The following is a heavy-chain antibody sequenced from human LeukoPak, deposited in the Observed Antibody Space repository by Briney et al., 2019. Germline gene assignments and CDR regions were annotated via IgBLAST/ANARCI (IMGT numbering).Heavy chain of an antibody. D-gene: IGHD1-1*01. CDR3: AREGKRRLARDAFDI. CDR1: GFTFSDYW. J-gene: IGHJ3*02. Sequence: QPGGSLRLSCAASGFTFSDYWMSWVRQAPGKGLELVASISQDGSDKYFADSLKGRFTVSRDNAKSSLYLQLNSLRAEDAAVYYCAREGKRRLARDAFDIWGQGTMVTVSS. V-gene: IGHV3-7*01. CDR2: ISQDGSDK.